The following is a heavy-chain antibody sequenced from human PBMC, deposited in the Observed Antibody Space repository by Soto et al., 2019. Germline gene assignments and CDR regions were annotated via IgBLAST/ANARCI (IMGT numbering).Heavy chain of an antibody. J-gene: IGHJ3*02. Sequence: SETLSLTCTVSGGSISSYYWSWIRQPPGKGLEWIGYIYYSGSTNYNPSLKSRVTISVDTSKNQFSLKLSSVTAADTAVYYCATRGGHYDFWSGYSVDDVFDIWGQGTMVTVSS. CDR1: GGSISSYY. V-gene: IGHV4-59*01. CDR3: ATRGGHYDFWSGYSVDDVFDI. CDR2: IYYSGST. D-gene: IGHD3-3*01.